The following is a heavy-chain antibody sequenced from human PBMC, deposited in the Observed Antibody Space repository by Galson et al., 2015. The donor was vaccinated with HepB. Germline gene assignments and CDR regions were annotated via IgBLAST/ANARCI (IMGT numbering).Heavy chain of an antibody. V-gene: IGHV3-11*01. Sequence: SLRLSCAASGFSFSVYYMGWIRQAPGKGLEWVSYISTTGNKIYYADSVKGRFIISRDNGKNSLYLQMDSLRVEDTAVFYCARAQDYFGSGTIIDCWGQGTLVTVSS. CDR3: ARAQDYFGSGTIIDC. CDR1: GFSFSVYY. CDR2: ISTTGNKI. J-gene: IGHJ4*02. D-gene: IGHD3-10*01.